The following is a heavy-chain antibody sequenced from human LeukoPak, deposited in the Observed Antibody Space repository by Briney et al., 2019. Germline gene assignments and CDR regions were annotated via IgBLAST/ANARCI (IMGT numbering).Heavy chain of an antibody. D-gene: IGHD5-24*01. CDR1: GYSISSGYY. Sequence: SETLSLACTVSGYSISSGYYWGWIRQPPGKGLEWIGSIYHSGSTYYNPSLKSRVTISVDTSKNQFSLKLSSVTAADTAVYYCARSIRDGYNYWFDPWGQGTLVTVSS. CDR3: ARSIRDGYNYWFDP. V-gene: IGHV4-38-2*02. J-gene: IGHJ5*02. CDR2: IYHSGST.